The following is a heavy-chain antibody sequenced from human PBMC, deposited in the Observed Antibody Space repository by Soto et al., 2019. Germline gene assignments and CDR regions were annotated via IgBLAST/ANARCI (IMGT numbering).Heavy chain of an antibody. CDR1: GYSLTSYW. D-gene: IGHD2-2*01. CDR2: IYPGDSDT. Sequence: ESLKISCKGSGYSLTSYWIGWVRQMPGKGLEWMGIIYPGDSDTRYSPSFQGQVTISADKSISTAYLQWSSLKASDTAMYYCARQRDIVVVPAAMPSYYGMDVWGQGTTVTVSS. CDR3: ARQRDIVVVPAAMPSYYGMDV. J-gene: IGHJ6*02. V-gene: IGHV5-51*01.